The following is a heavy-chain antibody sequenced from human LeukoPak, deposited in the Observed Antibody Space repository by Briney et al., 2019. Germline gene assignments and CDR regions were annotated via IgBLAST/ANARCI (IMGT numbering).Heavy chain of an antibody. Sequence: GGSLRLSCAASGFTFSSYAMHWVRQAPGKGLEWVAVISYDGSNKYYADSVKGRFTISRDNSKNTLYLQMNSLRAEDTAVYYCAKGPILVATIDYYYGMDVWGQGTTVTVSS. V-gene: IGHV3-30-3*01. D-gene: IGHD5-12*01. CDR2: ISYDGSNK. CDR3: AKGPILVATIDYYYGMDV. J-gene: IGHJ6*02. CDR1: GFTFSSYA.